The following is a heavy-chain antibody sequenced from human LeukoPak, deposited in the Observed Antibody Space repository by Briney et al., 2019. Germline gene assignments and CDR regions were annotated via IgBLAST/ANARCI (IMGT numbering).Heavy chain of an antibody. CDR2: ISSDGRDK. V-gene: IGHV3-30*03. Sequence: PGRSLRLSCAASGYTFSGYAIHWVRQAPGRGLEWVAVISSDGRDKHHADSVKGRSTISRDNSKNTLYMQTNSLRAEDTAVYYCARDLRRIAAYYFDYWGQGTLVTVSS. D-gene: IGHD6-25*01. CDR3: ARDLRRIAAYYFDY. CDR1: GYTFSGYA. J-gene: IGHJ4*02.